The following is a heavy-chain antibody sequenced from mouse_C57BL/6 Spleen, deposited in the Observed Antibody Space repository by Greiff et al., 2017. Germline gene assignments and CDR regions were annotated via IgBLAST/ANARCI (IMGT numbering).Heavy chain of an antibody. V-gene: IGHV1-53*01. D-gene: IGHD4-1*01. J-gene: IGHJ1*03. Sequence: QVQLQQPGTELVKPGASVKLSCKASGYTFTSYWMHWVKQRPGQGLKWIGNINPSNGGTNYNEKFKSKATLTVDKSSSTAYMQLSSLTSEDSAVYYCAREDWDGWYFDVWGTGTTVTVSS. CDR1: GYTFTSYW. CDR2: INPSNGGT. CDR3: AREDWDGWYFDV.